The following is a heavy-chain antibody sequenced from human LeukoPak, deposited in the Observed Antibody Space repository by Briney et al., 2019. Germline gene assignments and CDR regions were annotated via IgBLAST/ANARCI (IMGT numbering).Heavy chain of an antibody. CDR3: AREGSRRKYYYYYMDV. D-gene: IGHD1-14*01. CDR2: IYHSGST. Sequence: PSETLSLTCAVSGGSISSSNWWSWVRQPPGKGLEWIGEIYHSGSTNYNPSLKSRVTISVDKSKNQFSLKLSSVTAADTAVYYCAREGSRRKYYYYYMDVWGKGTTVTVSS. J-gene: IGHJ6*03. V-gene: IGHV4-4*02. CDR1: GGSISSSNW.